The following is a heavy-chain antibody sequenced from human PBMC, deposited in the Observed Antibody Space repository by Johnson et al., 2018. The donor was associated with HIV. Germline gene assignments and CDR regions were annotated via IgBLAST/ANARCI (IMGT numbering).Heavy chain of an antibody. V-gene: IGHV3-53*01. CDR2: IYSGGST. D-gene: IGHD6-13*01. Sequence: MLLVESGGGLIQPGGSLRLSCAASGFTVSSNYMSWVRQAPGKGLAWVSVIYSGGSTYYADSVKGRFTISRDNSKNTVYLQMNSLRAEDTAVYYCARDRLGYSSSWGGVDAFDIWGQGTMVTVSS. CDR1: GFTVSSNY. J-gene: IGHJ3*02. CDR3: ARDRLGYSSSWGGVDAFDI.